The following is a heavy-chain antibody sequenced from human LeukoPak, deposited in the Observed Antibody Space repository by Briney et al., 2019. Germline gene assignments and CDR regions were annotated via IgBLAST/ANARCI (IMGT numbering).Heavy chain of an antibody. D-gene: IGHD3-22*01. CDR3: ARGGYYGPVDY. CDR2: IYYSGSA. V-gene: IGHV4-39*07. CDR1: GGSISSYY. J-gene: IGHJ4*02. Sequence: PSETLSLTCTVSGGSISSYYWGWIRQPPGKGLEWIGSIYYSGSAYYNPSLKSRVTISVDTSKNQFSLKLSSATAADTAVYYCARGGYYGPVDYWGQGTLVTVSS.